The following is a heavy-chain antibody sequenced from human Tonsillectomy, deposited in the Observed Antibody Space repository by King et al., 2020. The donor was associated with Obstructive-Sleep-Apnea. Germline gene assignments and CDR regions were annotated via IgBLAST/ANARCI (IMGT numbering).Heavy chain of an antibody. J-gene: IGHJ4*02. V-gene: IGHV3-21*01. CDR3: ARFHTWGDYYFDS. D-gene: IGHD7-27*01. CDR1: GFTFSNYS. Sequence: VQLVQSGGGLVKPGGSLRISCAASGFTFSNYSMNWVRQAPGKGLEWVSSISTRSSYIYYAESVKGRFTISRDNAKNSLFLQMNSLRAEDTAVYYCARFHTWGDYYFDSWGQGTLVTVSS. CDR2: ISTRSSYI.